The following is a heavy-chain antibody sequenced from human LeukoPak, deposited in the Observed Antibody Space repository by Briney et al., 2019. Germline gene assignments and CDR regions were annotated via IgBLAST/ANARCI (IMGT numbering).Heavy chain of an antibody. CDR3: ARVLLGDYGDYFDY. J-gene: IGHJ4*02. CDR2: ISSSGSTI. CDR1: GFTFSSYE. D-gene: IGHD4-17*01. Sequence: QPGRSLRLSCAASGFTFSSYEMNWVRQAPGKGLEWVSYISSSGSTIYYADSVKGRFTISRDNAKNSLYLQMNSLRAEDTAVYYCARVLLGDYGDYFDYWGQGTLVTVSS. V-gene: IGHV3-48*03.